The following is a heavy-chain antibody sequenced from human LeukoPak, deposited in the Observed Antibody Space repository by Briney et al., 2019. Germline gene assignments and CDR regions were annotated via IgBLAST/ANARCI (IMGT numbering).Heavy chain of an antibody. Sequence: ASVKVSCKASGYTFTDYYMHWVRQAPGQGLEWMGWINPNSGGTNYAQKFQGRVTMTRDTSISTAYMELSRLRSDDTAVYYCARDPDYLSAFDIWGQGTMVTVSS. J-gene: IGHJ3*02. CDR1: GYTFTDYY. CDR2: INPNSGGT. V-gene: IGHV1-2*02. D-gene: IGHD2/OR15-2a*01. CDR3: ARDPDYLSAFDI.